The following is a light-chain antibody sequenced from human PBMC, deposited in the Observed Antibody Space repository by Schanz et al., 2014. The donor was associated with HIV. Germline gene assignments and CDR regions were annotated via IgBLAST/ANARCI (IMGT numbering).Light chain of an antibody. CDR2: DVN. CDR3: SSYTSSSTLE. J-gene: IGLJ2*01. CDR1: SSDVGGYNY. Sequence: QSALTQPPSASGSPGQSVTISCTGTSSDVGGYNYVSWYQQYPGKAPKLMIYDVNNRPSGVSSRFSGSKSGNTASLTISGLQAEDEADYYCSSYTSSSTLEFGGGTKLTVL. V-gene: IGLV2-14*01.